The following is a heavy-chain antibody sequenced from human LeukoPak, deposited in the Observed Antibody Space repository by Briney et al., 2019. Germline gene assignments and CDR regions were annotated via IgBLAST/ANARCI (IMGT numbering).Heavy chain of an antibody. CDR1: GFTFPNYA. V-gene: IGHV3-23*01. CDR2: ISDSGGRT. J-gene: IGHJ6*02. CDR3: ARVEGDSSWYYYYGMDV. D-gene: IGHD6-13*01. Sequence: PGGSLRLSCAASGFTFPNYALSWVRQAPGMGLEWVSVISDSGGRTYYADSVKGRFTISRDNSKNTLYLQMNSLRAEDTAVYYCARVEGDSSWYYYYGMDVWGQGTTVTVPS.